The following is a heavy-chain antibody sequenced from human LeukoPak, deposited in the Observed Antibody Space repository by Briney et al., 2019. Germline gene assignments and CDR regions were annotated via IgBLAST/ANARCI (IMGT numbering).Heavy chain of an antibody. CDR2: MSDIGPNT. V-gene: IGHV3-23*01. CDR3: ARRLSLRFDAFAV. D-gene: IGHD3-3*01. Sequence: GGSLRLSCAASGFSVTDYAMTWIRQSPGKGLEWVSSMSDIGPNTYYADSVKGRFTISRDTSKNTLFLQMNSLRAGDTALYYCARRLSLRFDAFAVWGPGTVVTVSS. J-gene: IGHJ3*01. CDR1: GFSVTDYA.